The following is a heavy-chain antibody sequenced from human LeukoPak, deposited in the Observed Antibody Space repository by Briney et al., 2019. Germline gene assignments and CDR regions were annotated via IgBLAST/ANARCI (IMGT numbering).Heavy chain of an antibody. D-gene: IGHD6-13*01. CDR3: ARLRVSTYSSSWSNWFDP. V-gene: IGHV5-51*01. Sequence: GESLKISCKGSGYSFTSYWIGWVRQMPGKGLEWMGIIYPGDSDTRYSPSFQGQVTISADKSISTAYLQWSSLKASDAAMYYCARLRVSTYSSSWSNWFDPWGQGTLVTVSS. CDR2: IYPGDSDT. CDR1: GYSFTSYW. J-gene: IGHJ5*02.